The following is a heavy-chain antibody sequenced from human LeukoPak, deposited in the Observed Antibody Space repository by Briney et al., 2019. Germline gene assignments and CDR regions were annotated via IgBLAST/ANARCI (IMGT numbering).Heavy chain of an antibody. Sequence: SETLSLTCAVSGYSISSGYYWGWIRQPPGKGLEWIGSIYHSGSTYYNPSLKSRVTISVDTSKNQFSLKLSSVTAADTAVYYCARQIVADNFDYWGQGTLVTVSS. CDR2: IYHSGST. CDR1: GYSISSGYY. CDR3: ARQIVADNFDY. J-gene: IGHJ4*02. V-gene: IGHV4-38-2*01. D-gene: IGHD5-12*01.